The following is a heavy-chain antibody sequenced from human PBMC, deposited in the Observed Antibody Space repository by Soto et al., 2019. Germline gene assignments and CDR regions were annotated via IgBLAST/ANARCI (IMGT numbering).Heavy chain of an antibody. CDR1: GGTFSSYA. J-gene: IGHJ6*02. CDR2: IIPIFGTA. CDR3: SRDTGYCSGGSCYRYYYYYGMDV. Sequence: SVKVSCKASGGTFSSYAISWVRQAPGQGLEWMGGIIPIFGTANYAQKFQGRVTITADESTSTAYMELSSLRSEDTAVYYCSRDTGYCSGGSCYRYYYYYGMDVWGQGTTVTVSS. D-gene: IGHD2-15*01. V-gene: IGHV1-69*13.